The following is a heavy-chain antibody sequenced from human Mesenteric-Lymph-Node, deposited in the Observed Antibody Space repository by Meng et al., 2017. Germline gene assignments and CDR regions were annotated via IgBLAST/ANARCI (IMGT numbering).Heavy chain of an antibody. CDR2: INPDGSRT. D-gene: IGHD2-8*02. V-gene: IGHV3-7*01. Sequence: GGSLRLSCAASGFTFSSYAMHWVRQAPGKGLEWVATINPDGSRTSYLESVEGRFTISRDNARNSLNLQMNSLRAEDTALYYCTRETWYYFDYWGQGTLVTVSS. CDR3: TRETWYYFDY. J-gene: IGHJ4*02. CDR1: GFTFSSYA.